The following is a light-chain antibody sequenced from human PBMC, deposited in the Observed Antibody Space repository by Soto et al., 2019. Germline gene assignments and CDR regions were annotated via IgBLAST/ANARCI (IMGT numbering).Light chain of an antibody. J-gene: IGLJ1*01. CDR1: SGDIGSYNR. CDR2: EVT. CDR3: SSYPNINTRACV. V-gene: IGLV2-14*01. Sequence: QSALTQPASVSGSPGQSITISCPGTSGDIGSYNRVSWYQQHPGKAPKLIIYEVTDRPSGVSNRFSGSKSGNTASLTISGLQAEDEAEYYCSSYPNINTRACVFGTGTKGTVL.